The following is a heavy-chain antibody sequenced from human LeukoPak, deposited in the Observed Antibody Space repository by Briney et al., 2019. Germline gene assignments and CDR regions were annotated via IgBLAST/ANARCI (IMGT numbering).Heavy chain of an antibody. CDR2: LYYMRGA. J-gene: IGHJ3*02. Sequence: PSETLSLTCTVSGGSISGYYWSCSRQPPGKGVEWIGNLYYMRGAWYNSSLKRRVTISLDTSKNQFSLKLNSVTAAHTAVFYFARLRGSYGGDAFDIWGQGTMVTVSS. CDR3: ARLRGSYGGDAFDI. D-gene: IGHD1-26*01. V-gene: IGHV4-59*08. CDR1: GGSISGYY.